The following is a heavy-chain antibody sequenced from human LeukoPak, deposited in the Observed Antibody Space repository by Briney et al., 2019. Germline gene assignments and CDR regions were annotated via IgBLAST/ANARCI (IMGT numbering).Heavy chain of an antibody. Sequence: SETLSLTCAVYGGSFSGYYWSWIRQPPGRGLEWIGEINHSGSTNYNPSLKSRVTISVDTSKNQFSLKLSSRTSADTAVCYCWRHVFSGSYCGLHWFVCWRQGSLVTVSS. D-gene: IGHD1-26*01. V-gene: IGHV4-34*01. CDR1: GGSFSGYY. J-gene: IGHJ5*01. CDR2: INHSGST. CDR3: WRHVFSGSYCGLHWFVC.